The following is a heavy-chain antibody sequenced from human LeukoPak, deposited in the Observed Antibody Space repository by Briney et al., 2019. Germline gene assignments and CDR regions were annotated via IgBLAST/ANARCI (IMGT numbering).Heavy chain of an antibody. CDR1: GFTFDDYG. CDR2: INWNGGST. J-gene: IGHJ3*02. CDR3: AREKHLVRAFDI. V-gene: IGHV3-20*01. Sequence: SGGSLRLSCAASGFTFDDYGMSWVRQAPGKGLVWVSGINWNGGSTGYADSVKGRFTISRDNAKNSLYLQMNSLRAEDTALYHCAREKHLVRAFDIWGQGTMVTVSS. D-gene: IGHD6-6*01.